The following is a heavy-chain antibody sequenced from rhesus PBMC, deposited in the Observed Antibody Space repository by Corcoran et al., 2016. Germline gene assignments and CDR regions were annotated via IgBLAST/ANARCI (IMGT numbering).Heavy chain of an antibody. CDR3: ARDRRPFTRMITVTIPTGFDY. D-gene: IGHD3-9*01. V-gene: IGHV4-99*02. J-gene: IGHJ4*01. Sequence: QVQLQESGPGLVKPSETLSLTCAVSGYSISSGYYWGWIRQPPGKGLEYIGYISGSSGSTYYNPSLNSRVTISKDTFKNQFFLKLSSVTGADTAVYYWARDRRPFTRMITVTIPTGFDYWGQGVLVTVSS. CDR1: GYSISSGYY. CDR2: ISGSSGST.